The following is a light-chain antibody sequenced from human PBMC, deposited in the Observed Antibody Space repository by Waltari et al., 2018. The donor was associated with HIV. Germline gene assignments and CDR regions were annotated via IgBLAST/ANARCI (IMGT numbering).Light chain of an antibody. CDR1: QRSNRN. CDR3: HHYNNWRET. CDR2: GTS. V-gene: IGKV3-15*01. Sequence: EIFRTQSTATPYVSPGERATLHCRASQRSNRNLAWYKQKPGPTPRRLIYGTSNRATDIPSRFSGSRSGTVFTLTISSLQSENFAVYYCHHYNNWRETFGQVTKVEIK. J-gene: IGKJ1*01.